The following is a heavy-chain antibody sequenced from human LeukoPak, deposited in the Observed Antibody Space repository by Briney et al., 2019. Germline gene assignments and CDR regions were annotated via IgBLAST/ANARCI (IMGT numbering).Heavy chain of an antibody. D-gene: IGHD6-13*01. CDR1: GGTFSSYA. J-gene: IGHJ4*02. V-gene: IGHV1-69*05. Sequence: ASVKVSCKASGGTFSSYAISWVRQAPGQGLEWMGGIILIFGTANYAQKFQGRVTITTDESTSTAYMELSSLRSEDTAVYYCARAGNKGQQLLTYWGQGTLVTVSS. CDR2: IILIFGTA. CDR3: ARAGNKGQQLLTY.